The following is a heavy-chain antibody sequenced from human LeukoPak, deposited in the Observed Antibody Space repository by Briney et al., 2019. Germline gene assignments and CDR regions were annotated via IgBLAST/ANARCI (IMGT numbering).Heavy chain of an antibody. D-gene: IGHD3-3*01. CDR3: ARDRMFFGVVTRTFDI. CDR1: GDSISNSEDH. Sequence: SETLSLTCTVSGDSISNSEDHWTWIRQHPGKGLEWIGYTSNSGYPDSNPALKSRLTISLDTSQNQFSLKLSSVTAADTAVYYCARDRMFFGVVTRTFDIWGQGTMVTVSS. J-gene: IGHJ3*02. V-gene: IGHV4-31*03. CDR2: TSNSGYP.